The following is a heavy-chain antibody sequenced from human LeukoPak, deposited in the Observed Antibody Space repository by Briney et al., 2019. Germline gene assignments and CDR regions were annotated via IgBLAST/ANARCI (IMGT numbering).Heavy chain of an antibody. CDR3: ASGERYCSGGSCALEYYFDY. CDR2: ISAYNGNT. Sequence: ASVKVSCKASGYTFTSYGISWVRQAPGQGLEWMGWISAYNGNTNYAQKLQGRVTMTTDTSTSTAYMELRSLRSDDTAVYYCASGERYCSGGSCALEYYFDYWGQGTLVTVSS. V-gene: IGHV1-18*04. J-gene: IGHJ4*02. D-gene: IGHD2-15*01. CDR1: GYTFTSYG.